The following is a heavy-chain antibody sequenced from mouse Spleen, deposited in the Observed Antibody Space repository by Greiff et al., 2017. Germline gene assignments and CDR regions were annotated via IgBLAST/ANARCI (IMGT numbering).Heavy chain of an antibody. CDR3: ARGGDEDAMDY. CDR1: GYAFTNYL. CDR2: INPGSGGT. V-gene: IGHV1-54*01. D-gene: IGHD1-1*02. J-gene: IGHJ4*01. Sequence: QVQLQQSGAELVRPGTSVKVSCKASGYAFTNYLIEWVKQRPGQGLEWIGVINPGSGGTNYNEKFKGKATLTADKSSSTAYMQLSSLTSEDSAVYFCARGGDEDAMDYWGQGTSVTVSS.